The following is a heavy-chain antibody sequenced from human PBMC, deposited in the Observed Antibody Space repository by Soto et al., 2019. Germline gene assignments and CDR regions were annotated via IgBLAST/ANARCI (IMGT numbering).Heavy chain of an antibody. Sequence: PGGSLRLSCAASGFTFSSYWMHWVRQAPGKGLVWVSRINSDGSSTSYADSVKGRFTISRDNAKNTLYLQMNSLRAEDTAVYYWVGDGNNWNDFDYWGQGTLVTVSS. J-gene: IGHJ4*02. CDR3: VGDGNNWNDFDY. CDR1: GFTFSSYW. D-gene: IGHD1-20*01. V-gene: IGHV3-74*01. CDR2: INSDGSST.